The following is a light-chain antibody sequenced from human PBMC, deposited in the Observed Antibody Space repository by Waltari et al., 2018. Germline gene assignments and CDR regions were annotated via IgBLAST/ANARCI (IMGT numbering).Light chain of an antibody. J-gene: IGLJ2*01. Sequence: QSVLTQPPSGSGTPGQRVTISCSGSSSNIGSNYVYWYRQLPGTAPRLLIYRNNQRPSGVPDRFSGSKSGTSASLAISGLRSDDEADYYCAAWDDTLSGVVFGGGTKLTVL. CDR1: SSNIGSNY. V-gene: IGLV1-47*01. CDR3: AAWDDTLSGVV. CDR2: RNN.